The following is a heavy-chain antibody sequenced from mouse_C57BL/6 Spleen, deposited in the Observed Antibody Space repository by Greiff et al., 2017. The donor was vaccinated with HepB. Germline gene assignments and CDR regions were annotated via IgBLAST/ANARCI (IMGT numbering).Heavy chain of an antibody. V-gene: IGHV5-16*01. CDR1: GFTFSDYY. J-gene: IGHJ3*01. CDR2: INYDGSST. D-gene: IGHD3-2*02. Sequence: EVHLVESEGGLVQPGSSMKLSCTASGFTFSDYYMAWVRQVPEKGLEWVANINYDGSSTYYLDSLKSRFIISRDNAKNILYLQMSSLKSEDTATYYCASLDSSGYGWFAYWGQGTLVTVSA. CDR3: ASLDSSGYGWFAY.